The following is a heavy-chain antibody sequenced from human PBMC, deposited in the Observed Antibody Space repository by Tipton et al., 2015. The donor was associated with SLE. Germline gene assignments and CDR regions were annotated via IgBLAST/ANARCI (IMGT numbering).Heavy chain of an antibody. CDR1: GDSMNSYY. CDR3: ARDSEKAFDI. Sequence: TLSLTCTVSGDSMNSYYWSWVRQPPGKGLEWIGHIFHSGTTDYNPSLMSRVTISVDKSRRLFSLNLSSLTAADTAVYYCARDSEKAFDIWGQGTMVTVSS. J-gene: IGHJ3*02. V-gene: IGHV4-59*12. CDR2: IFHSGTT.